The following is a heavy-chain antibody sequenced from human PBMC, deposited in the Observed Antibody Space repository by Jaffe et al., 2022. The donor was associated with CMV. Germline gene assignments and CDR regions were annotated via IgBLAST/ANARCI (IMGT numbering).Heavy chain of an antibody. CDR1: GGSFNSGGYY. D-gene: IGHD3-10*01. CDR3: ARGPYGFGELVESFDY. CDR2: ISDSGST. V-gene: IGHV4-31*03. Sequence: QVQLQESGPGLVKPSQTLSLTCTVSGGSFNSGGYYWNWIRQHPGRGLEWIGYISDSGSTYYNPSLKSRVTISVHTSKNQFSLKLSSVTAADTAVYYCARGPYGFGELVESFDYWGQGTLVTVSS. J-gene: IGHJ4*02.